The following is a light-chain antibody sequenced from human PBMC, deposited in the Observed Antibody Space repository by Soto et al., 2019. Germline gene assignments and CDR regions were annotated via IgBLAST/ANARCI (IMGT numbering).Light chain of an antibody. Sequence: QSVLTQPRSVSGSPGQSVTISCTGTSSDVGGYNYVSWYQQHPGKAPKLMIYDVSKRPSAVPDRFSGSKSGNTASRPISGLQAADEAEYYCRSQAGGYTPYVFGPGTALTVL. CDR3: RSQAGGYTPYV. J-gene: IGLJ1*01. CDR2: DVS. CDR1: SSDVGGYNY. V-gene: IGLV2-11*01.